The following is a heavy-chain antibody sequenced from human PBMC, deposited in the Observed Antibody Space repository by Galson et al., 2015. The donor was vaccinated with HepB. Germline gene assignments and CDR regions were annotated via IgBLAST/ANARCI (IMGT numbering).Heavy chain of an antibody. CDR1: TFIFSTYS. J-gene: IGHJ4*02. V-gene: IGHV3-48*02. D-gene: IGHD5-12*01. CDR2: ISSSSTTI. CDR3: ASSNIVATMPPDY. Sequence: SLRLSCAASTFIFSTYSMNWVRQAPGKGLEWVSYISSSSTTIYYADSVKGRFTISRDNAKNSLYLQMNSLRDEDTAVYYCASSNIVATMPPDYWGQGTLVTVSS.